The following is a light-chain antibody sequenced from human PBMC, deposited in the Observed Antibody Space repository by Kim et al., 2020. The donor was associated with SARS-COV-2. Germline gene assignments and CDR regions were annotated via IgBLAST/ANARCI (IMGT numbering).Light chain of an antibody. Sequence: VSPGQTARVTCSGHKLGDKYACWFHEKPGQSPVLVIYQDSKRPSGIPERFSGSNSGSTASLTLSGTQAMDEADYYCQAWDSSTVVFGGGTQLTVL. J-gene: IGLJ2*01. V-gene: IGLV3-1*01. CDR1: KLGDKY. CDR3: QAWDSSTVV. CDR2: QDS.